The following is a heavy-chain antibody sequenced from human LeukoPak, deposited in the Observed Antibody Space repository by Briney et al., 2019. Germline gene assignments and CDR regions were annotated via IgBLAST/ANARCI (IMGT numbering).Heavy chain of an antibody. CDR1: GFTFTSYG. Sequence: PGGSLRLSCAASGFTFTSYGMHWVRQAPGKGLEWVAVIWYDGSNKYYVDSVEGRFTISRDNSKNTLYLQMNSLRAEDTAVYYCARGGSGYDFDFWGQGTLVTVSS. J-gene: IGHJ4*02. CDR3: ARGGSGYDFDF. V-gene: IGHV3-33*01. CDR2: IWYDGSNK. D-gene: IGHD5-12*01.